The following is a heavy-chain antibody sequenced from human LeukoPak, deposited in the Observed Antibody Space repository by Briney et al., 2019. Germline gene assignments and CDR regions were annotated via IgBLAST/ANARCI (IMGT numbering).Heavy chain of an antibody. Sequence: PGGSLRLSXAASGFTFSSYSMNWVRQAPGKGLEWVSSISSSSSYIYYADSVKGRFTISRDNAKNSLYLQMNSLRAEDTAVYYCARVYSSSSSYDYWGQGTLVTVSS. CDR3: ARVYSSSSSYDY. CDR2: ISSSSSYI. D-gene: IGHD6-6*01. CDR1: GFTFSSYS. V-gene: IGHV3-21*01. J-gene: IGHJ4*02.